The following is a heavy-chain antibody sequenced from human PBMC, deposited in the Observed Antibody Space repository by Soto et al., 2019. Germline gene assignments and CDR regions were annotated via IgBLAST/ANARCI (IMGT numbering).Heavy chain of an antibody. CDR1: GYTFTGYY. D-gene: IGHD3-10*01. J-gene: IGHJ6*02. CDR3: ARDPLWFGEPNYGMDV. Sequence: QVQLVQSGAEVKKPGASVKVSCKASGYTFTGYYMHWVRQAPGQGTERLGWINPNSGGTNYAQKFQDWVTMTRDTSIRTAYMERSRLRSDDTAVYYWARDPLWFGEPNYGMDVWGQGTTVTVSS. V-gene: IGHV1-2*04. CDR2: INPNSGGT.